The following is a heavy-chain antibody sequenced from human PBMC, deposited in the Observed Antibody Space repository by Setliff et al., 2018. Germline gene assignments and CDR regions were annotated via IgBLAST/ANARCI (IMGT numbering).Heavy chain of an antibody. D-gene: IGHD1-26*01. CDR2: IWDDGGNK. CDR3: ASLGSYPTRADY. Sequence: GGSLRLSCAASGFTFSSYRMHWVRQAPGKGLEWVAVIWDDGGNKYHADSVKGRFTISRDNSKNTLYLQMNSLRAEDTAVYYCASLGSYPTRADYWGQGTLVTVSS. CDR1: GFTFSSYR. V-gene: IGHV3-33*08. J-gene: IGHJ4*02.